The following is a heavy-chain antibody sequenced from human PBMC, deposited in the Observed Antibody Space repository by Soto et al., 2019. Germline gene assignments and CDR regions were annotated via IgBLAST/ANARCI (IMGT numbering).Heavy chain of an antibody. J-gene: IGHJ4*02. V-gene: IGHV3-30*09. Sequence: QVHLVESGGGVVQPGTSLRLSCVASEFTFSGYAMHWVRQAPGKGLEWVAVISYDGRTEYYADSVMGRFAISRDNSKNTLFLHMNSLTAEDTSVYYCARDTRAYEIDYWGQGTLVIVS. D-gene: IGHD5-12*01. CDR3: ARDTRAYEIDY. CDR2: ISYDGRTE. CDR1: EFTFSGYA.